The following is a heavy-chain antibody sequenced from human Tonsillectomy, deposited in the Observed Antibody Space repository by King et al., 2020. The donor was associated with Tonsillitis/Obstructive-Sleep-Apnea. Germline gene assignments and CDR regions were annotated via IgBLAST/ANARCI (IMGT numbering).Heavy chain of an antibody. Sequence: ITLKESGPTLVKPTQTLPLTCTFPGFHPTTSGVGLAWNRHPPGKALKWLALIFWIDVKRYSPSLKSRLTITKDSSKNQVILTMTNIDPVDTATYYCAHTSRATVTLIDYWGQGTLVTVSS. CDR3: AHTSRATVTLIDY. V-gene: IGHV2-5*01. J-gene: IGHJ4*02. D-gene: IGHD4-17*01. CDR2: IFWIDVK. CDR1: GFHPTTSGVG.